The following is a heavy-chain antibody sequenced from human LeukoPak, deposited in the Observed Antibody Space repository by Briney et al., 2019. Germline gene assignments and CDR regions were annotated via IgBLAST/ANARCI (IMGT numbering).Heavy chain of an antibody. J-gene: IGHJ4*02. V-gene: IGHV3-48*01. D-gene: IGHD3-10*01. CDR3: ARSSPTNLWFGELGSPADY. CDR1: GFTFSSYS. CDR2: ISSSSSTI. Sequence: PGGSLRLSCAASGFTFSSYSTNWVRQAPGKGLEWVSYISSSSSTIYYADSVKGRFTISRDNAKNSLYLQMNSLRAEDTAVYYCARSSPTNLWFGELGSPADYWGQGTLVTVSS.